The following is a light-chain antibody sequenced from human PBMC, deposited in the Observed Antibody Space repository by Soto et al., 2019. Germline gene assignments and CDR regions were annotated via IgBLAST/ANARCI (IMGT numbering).Light chain of an antibody. CDR2: DAS. V-gene: IGKV1-5*01. J-gene: IGKJ1*01. CDR3: QHYNSYSHT. CDR1: QSISSW. Sequence: DIQMTQSPSTLSASVGDRVTITCRASQSISSWLAWYQQKPGKAPKLLIYDASSLESGVPSRFSGSGSGTEFTLTTSSLQADDFATYYCQHYNSYSHTFGQGTKVEIK.